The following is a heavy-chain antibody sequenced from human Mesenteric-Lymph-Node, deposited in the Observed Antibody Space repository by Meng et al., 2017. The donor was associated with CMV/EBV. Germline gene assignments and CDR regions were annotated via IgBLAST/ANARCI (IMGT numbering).Heavy chain of an antibody. CDR1: GFTFSSYS. D-gene: IGHD6-13*01. V-gene: IGHV3-21*04. CDR2: ISSSSSYI. CDR3: AKTPGDSSTWHFDY. J-gene: IGHJ4*02. Sequence: GESLKISCAASGFTFSSYSMNWVRQAPGKGLEWVSSISSSSSYIYYADSVKGRFTISRDNSKNALYLQMNGLRAEDTAVYYCAKTPGDSSTWHFDYWGQGTLVTVSS.